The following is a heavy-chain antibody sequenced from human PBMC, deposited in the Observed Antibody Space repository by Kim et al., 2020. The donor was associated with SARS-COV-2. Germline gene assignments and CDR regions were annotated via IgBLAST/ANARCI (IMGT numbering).Heavy chain of an antibody. CDR3: AKDIGYSYGTNDAFDI. D-gene: IGHD5-18*01. Sequence: GGSLRLSCAASGFTFSSYAMSWVRQAPGKGLEWVSAISGSGGSTYYADSVKGRFTISRDNSKNTLYLQMNSLRAEDTAVYYCAKDIGYSYGTNDAFDIWGQGTMVTVSS. CDR1: GFTFSSYA. CDR2: ISGSGGST. J-gene: IGHJ3*02. V-gene: IGHV3-23*01.